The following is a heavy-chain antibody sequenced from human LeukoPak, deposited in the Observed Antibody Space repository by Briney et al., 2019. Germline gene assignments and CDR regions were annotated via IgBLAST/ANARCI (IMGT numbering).Heavy chain of an antibody. CDR1: GGSFSGCY. CDR2: INHSGST. D-gene: IGHD5-18*01. J-gene: IGHJ4*02. V-gene: IGHV4-34*01. Sequence: PSETLSLTCAVYGGSFSGCYWSWIRQPPGKGLEWIGEINHSGSTNYNPSLKSRVTISVDTSKNQFSLKLSSVTAADTAVYYCARVQLWSPYYFDYWGQGTLVTVSS. CDR3: ARVQLWSPYYFDY.